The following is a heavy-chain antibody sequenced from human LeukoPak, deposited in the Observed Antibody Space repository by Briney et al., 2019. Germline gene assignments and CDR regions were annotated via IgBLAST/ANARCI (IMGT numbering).Heavy chain of an antibody. CDR3: ARDSSGGAFDI. CDR1: GGSISSSSYY. V-gene: IGHV4-39*07. Sequence: PSETLSLTCTVSGGSISSSSYYWVWIRQPPGKGLEWIGIIYYSGSTYYNPSLKSRVTISLDTSKIQFSLKLSSVTAADTAVYYCARDSSGGAFDIWGQGTMVTVSS. D-gene: IGHD2-15*01. J-gene: IGHJ3*02. CDR2: IYYSGST.